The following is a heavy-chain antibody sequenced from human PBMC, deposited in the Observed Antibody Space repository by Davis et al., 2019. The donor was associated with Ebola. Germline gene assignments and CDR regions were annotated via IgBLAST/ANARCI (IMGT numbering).Heavy chain of an antibody. Sequence: SGPTLVKPTETLTLTCTVSGFSLSNARMGVGWIRQPPGQALEWLALIYWNDDKRYSPSLKSRLTITKDTSKNQVVLTMTNMDPVDTATYYCAHSLWHRASWFGELTFVEAWFDPWGQGTLVTVSS. J-gene: IGHJ5*02. CDR3: AHSLWHRASWFGELTFVEAWFDP. CDR1: GFSLSNARMG. CDR2: IYWNDDK. D-gene: IGHD3-10*01. V-gene: IGHV2-5*01.